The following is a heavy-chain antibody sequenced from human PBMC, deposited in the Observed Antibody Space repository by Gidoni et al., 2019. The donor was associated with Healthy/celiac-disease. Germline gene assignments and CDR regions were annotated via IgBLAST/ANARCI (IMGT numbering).Heavy chain of an antibody. CDR2: ISSSSSYI. V-gene: IGHV3-21*01. CDR3: TRARRYSGYDYDAFDI. Sequence: EVQLVESGGGLVKPGGSLSLSCAASGFTFSSYSMNWVRQAPGKGLEWVSSISSSSSYIYYADSVKGRFTISRDNAKNSLYLQMNSLRAEDTAVYYCTRARRYSGYDYDAFDIWGQGTMVTVSS. J-gene: IGHJ3*02. CDR1: GFTFSSYS. D-gene: IGHD5-12*01.